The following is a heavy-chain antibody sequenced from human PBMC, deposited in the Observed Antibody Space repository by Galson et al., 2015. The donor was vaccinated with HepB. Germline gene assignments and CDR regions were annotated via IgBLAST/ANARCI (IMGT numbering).Heavy chain of an antibody. CDR1: GGTFSSYA. Sequence: SVKVSCKASGGTFSSYAISWVRQAPGQGLEWMGRIIPILGIANYAQKFQGRVTITADKSTSTAYMELSSLRSEDTAVYYCARDIVGATGIDYWGQGTLVTVSS. CDR2: IIPILGIA. J-gene: IGHJ4*02. V-gene: IGHV1-69*04. D-gene: IGHD1-26*01. CDR3: ARDIVGATGIDY.